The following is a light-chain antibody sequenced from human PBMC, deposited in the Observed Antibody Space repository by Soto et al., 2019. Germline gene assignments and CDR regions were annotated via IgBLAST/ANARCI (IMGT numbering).Light chain of an antibody. J-gene: IGLJ2*01. V-gene: IGLV2-14*01. CDR3: SSYTKVNTLVV. CDR1: SRDVGRYDY. Sequence: QLVLTQPASVSGSPGQSITISCSGTSRDVGRYDYVSWYQQHPGKAPRLIIYEVSNRPSGISNRFSGSKSGNTATLTISGLQAEDEAEYFCSSYTKVNTLVVFGGGTQLTVL. CDR2: EVS.